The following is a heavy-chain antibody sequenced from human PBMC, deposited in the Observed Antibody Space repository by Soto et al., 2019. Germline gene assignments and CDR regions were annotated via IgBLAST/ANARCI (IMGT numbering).Heavy chain of an antibody. CDR2: IYYSGST. CDR1: GGYISSYY. Sequence: QVQLQESGPGLVKPSETLSLTCTVSGGYISSYYWSWIRQPPGKGLEWIGYIYYSGSTNYNPSLKSRVTISLDTSKNQFSLKLSSVTAADTAVYYCARQGLDYYYYMDVWGKGTTVTLSS. J-gene: IGHJ6*03. V-gene: IGHV4-59*08. CDR3: ARQGLDYYYYMDV.